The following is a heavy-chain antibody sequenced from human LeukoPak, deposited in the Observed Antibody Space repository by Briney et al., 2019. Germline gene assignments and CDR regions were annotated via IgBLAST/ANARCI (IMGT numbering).Heavy chain of an antibody. D-gene: IGHD1/OR15-1a*01. J-gene: IGHJ4*02. CDR2: MNQSGRT. CDR3: ARGEQGGSFDY. Sequence: SETLSLTCAVHGESVSDYYWTWIRQPPGKGLEWIGEMNQSGRTNYSPSLKSRVTISVDTSKNQFSLKLSSVTAADTAVYYCARGEQGGSFDYWGQGTLVTVSS. V-gene: IGHV4-34*01. CDR1: GESVSDYY.